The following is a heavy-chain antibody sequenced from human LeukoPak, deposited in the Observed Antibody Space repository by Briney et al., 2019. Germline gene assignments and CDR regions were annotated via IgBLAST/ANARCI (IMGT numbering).Heavy chain of an antibody. J-gene: IGHJ4*02. Sequence: GGSLRLSCAVSGFTVSSNYMRWVRQAPGKGLEWVSVIYSGGSTCYADSVKGRFTISRDNSKNTMYLQMNSLRAEDTAVYYCARDSGHYDFLAGYGNYYFDYWGQGTLVTVSS. D-gene: IGHD3-9*01. V-gene: IGHV3-66*01. CDR1: GFTVSSNY. CDR3: ARDSGHYDFLAGYGNYYFDY. CDR2: IYSGGST.